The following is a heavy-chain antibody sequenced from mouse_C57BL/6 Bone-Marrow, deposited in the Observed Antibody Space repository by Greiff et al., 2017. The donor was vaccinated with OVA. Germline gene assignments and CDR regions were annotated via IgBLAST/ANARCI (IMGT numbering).Heavy chain of an antibody. J-gene: IGHJ3*01. D-gene: IGHD3-3*01. CDR1: GYTFTDYE. CDR3: TRRGRNWFAY. V-gene: IGHV1-15*01. Sequence: VKLQQSGAELVRPGASVTLSCKASGYTFTDYEMHWVKQTPVHGLEWIGAIDPETGGTAYNQKFKGKAILTADKSSSTAYMELRSLTSEDSAVYYCTRRGRNWFAYWGQGTLVTVSA. CDR2: IDPETGGT.